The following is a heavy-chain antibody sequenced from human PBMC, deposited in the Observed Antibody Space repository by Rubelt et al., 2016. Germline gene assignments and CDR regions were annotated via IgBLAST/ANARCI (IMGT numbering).Heavy chain of an antibody. CDR1: GGSMSDHS. V-gene: IGHV4-59*11. D-gene: IGHD6-6*01. J-gene: IGHJ4*02. Sequence: QVYLQESGPGVVKPAETLSLRCTVSGGSMSDHSWSWMRQAPGKGLQWIGYIYYSGSTNYNPSLKSRVTKSLDRTENHFTLKLSSGTAAETAVYYCGRSPPSSSSDPDYWGQGTLVTVSS. CDR2: IYYSGST. CDR3: GRSPPSSSSDPDY.